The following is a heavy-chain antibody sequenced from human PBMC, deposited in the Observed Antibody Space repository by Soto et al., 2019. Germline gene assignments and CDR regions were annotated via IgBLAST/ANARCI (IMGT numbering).Heavy chain of an antibody. CDR1: GYTFTTYD. D-gene: IGHD2-8*01. CDR3: ARDPYHVLMVNAPNLYGMDV. Sequence: ASVKVSCKASGYTFTTYDISWVRQAPGQGLEWMGRISTYNGNTNYPQSLQGRLTMTTDTSASTAYMELRSLKSDDTAVYYCARDPYHVLMVNAPNLYGMDVWGQGTTVTVSS. J-gene: IGHJ6*02. V-gene: IGHV1-18*01. CDR2: ISTYNGNT.